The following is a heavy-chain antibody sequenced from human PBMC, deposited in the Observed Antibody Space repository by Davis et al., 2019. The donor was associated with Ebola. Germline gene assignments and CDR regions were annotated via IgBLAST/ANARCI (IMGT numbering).Heavy chain of an antibody. V-gene: IGHV4-59*01. CDR3: ARVYCSGGSCYSY. Sequence: MPSETLSLTCTVSGGSISSYYWSWIRQPPGKGLEWNGYIYYSGSTNYNPSLKSRVTISVDASKNQFSLKLSPVTAADTAVYYCARVYCSGGSCYSYWGQGTLVTVSS. CDR1: GGSISSYY. J-gene: IGHJ4*02. CDR2: IYYSGST. D-gene: IGHD2-15*01.